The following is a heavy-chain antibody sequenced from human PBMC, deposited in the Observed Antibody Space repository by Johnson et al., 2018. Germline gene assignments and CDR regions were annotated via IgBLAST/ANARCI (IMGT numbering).Heavy chain of an antibody. V-gene: IGHV4-59*01. Sequence: VQLVETGPGLVKXSETXSLXCIVSGGSTSLYYWNWIRQPPGKGLEWIWHIYYSGSADYNPSLKSRVTLSVDTSKNQFSLSLSSVTAADTAIYFCARGTYGSSWGRMDVWGQGTTVIVSS. J-gene: IGHJ6*02. CDR2: IYYSGSA. CDR1: GGSTSLYY. CDR3: ARGTYGSSWGRMDV. D-gene: IGHD6-13*01.